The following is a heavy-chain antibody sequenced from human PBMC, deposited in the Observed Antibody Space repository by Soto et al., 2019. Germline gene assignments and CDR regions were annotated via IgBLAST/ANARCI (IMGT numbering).Heavy chain of an antibody. CDR1: GGSISSGGYY. J-gene: IGHJ6*02. V-gene: IGHV4-31*03. CDR2: IYYSGST. CDR3: ARGYYGSGNYYNPPLGMDV. D-gene: IGHD3-10*01. Sequence: QVQLQESGPGLVKPSQTLSLTCTVSGGSISSGGYYWSWIRQHPGKGLEWIGYIYYSGSTYYNPSLQSRVTISVDTSKNQFAVKLSSVTAAATAVYWCARGYYGSGNYYNPPLGMDVWGQGTTVTVSS.